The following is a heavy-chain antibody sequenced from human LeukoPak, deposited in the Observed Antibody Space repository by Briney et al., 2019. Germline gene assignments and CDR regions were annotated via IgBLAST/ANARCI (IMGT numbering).Heavy chain of an antibody. CDR1: GFTFSSYW. J-gene: IGHJ4*02. CDR3: ARGGEYNYGFFDY. D-gene: IGHD5-18*01. CDR2: INSDGSST. V-gene: IGHV3-74*01. Sequence: PGGSLRLSCAASGFTFSSYWMHWVRQAPGKGLVWVSRINSDGSSTSYADSVKGRFTISRDNAKDTLYLQMNSLRAEDTAVYYCARGGEYNYGFFDYWGQGTLVTVSS.